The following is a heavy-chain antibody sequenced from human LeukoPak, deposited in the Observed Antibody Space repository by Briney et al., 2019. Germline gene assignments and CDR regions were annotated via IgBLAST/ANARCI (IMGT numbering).Heavy chain of an antibody. CDR3: VRDGDVYNFDH. CDR1: GFTFRSHW. J-gene: IGHJ4*02. Sequence: PGGSLRLSCAASGFTFRSHWMHWVRQAPGKGLVWVSRIKGDETYTNHADSVKGRFTISRDNAKNTPYLQMTSLRVEDTAIYYCVRDGDVYNFDHWGQGTLVTVSS. CDR2: IKGDETYT. D-gene: IGHD5-24*01. V-gene: IGHV3-74*01.